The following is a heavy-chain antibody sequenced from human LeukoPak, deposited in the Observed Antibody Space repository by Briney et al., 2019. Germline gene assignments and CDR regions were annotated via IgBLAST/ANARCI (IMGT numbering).Heavy chain of an antibody. V-gene: IGHV1-46*01. J-gene: IGHJ4*02. D-gene: IGHD5-24*01. Sequence: ASVKVSCKASGYTFTSYYMRWVRQAPGQGLEWMGIINPSGGSTSYAQKFQGRVTMTRDTSTSTVYMELSSLRSEDTAVYYCARDQATNGFDYWGQGTLVTVSS. CDR2: INPSGGST. CDR1: GYTFTSYY. CDR3: ARDQATNGFDY.